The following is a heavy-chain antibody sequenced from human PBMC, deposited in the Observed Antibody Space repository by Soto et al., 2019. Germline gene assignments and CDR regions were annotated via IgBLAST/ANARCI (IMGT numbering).Heavy chain of an antibody. CDR3: ARHHGPTTSENWFDP. D-gene: IGHD5-12*01. CDR1: GYTFFTYD. CDR2: ISTYSGDT. V-gene: IGHV1-18*01. J-gene: IGHJ5*02. Sequence: QVHLVQSGVEVKTPGASVKVSCPASGYTFFTYDISWGRQAPGQGLEWMGWISTYSGDTKYAQKFQGSVTMTTDTSTTTAYLELRSLRSDDTAVYYCARHHGPTTSENWFDPWGQGTLVTVSS.